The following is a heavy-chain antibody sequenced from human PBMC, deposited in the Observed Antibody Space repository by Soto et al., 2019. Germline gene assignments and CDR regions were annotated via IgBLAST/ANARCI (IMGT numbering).Heavy chain of an antibody. J-gene: IGHJ6*02. CDR1: GNSFNVYW. CDR2: IYPDDSDI. D-gene: IGHD1-1*01. V-gene: IGHV5-51*01. Sequence: PGESLKISCEASGNSFNVYWIAWVRQTPGKGLEWLGIIYPDDSDIIYSPSFQGQVAISADKSITAAYLRWSSLKASDTAIYCCARLGTSRLYGMDVWGQGTTVTVSS. CDR3: ARLGTSRLYGMDV.